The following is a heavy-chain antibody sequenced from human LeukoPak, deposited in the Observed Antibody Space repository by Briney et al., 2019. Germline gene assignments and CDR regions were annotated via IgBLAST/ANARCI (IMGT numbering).Heavy chain of an antibody. CDR3: ARTTVTTDFDY. V-gene: IGHV3-53*01. CDR1: GFTVSSNY. D-gene: IGHD4-17*01. CDR2: IYSGGST. Sequence: GGSLRLSCAASGFTVSSNYMSWVRQAPGKGLEWVSVIYSGGSTYYADSVKGRFTISRDNSKNTLYLQMNSLRAEDTAVYYCARTTVTTDFDYWGQGTLVTVSS. J-gene: IGHJ4*02.